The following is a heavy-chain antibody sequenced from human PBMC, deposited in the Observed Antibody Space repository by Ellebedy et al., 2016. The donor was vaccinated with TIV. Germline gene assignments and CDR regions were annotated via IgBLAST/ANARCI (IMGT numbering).Heavy chain of an antibody. V-gene: IGHV1-69*13. Sequence: AASVKVSCKASGGTFSSYAISWVRQAPGQGLEWMGGIIPIFGTANYAQKFQGRVTITADESTSTAYMELRSLRSDDTAVYYCARATGQWLVLWGSDYWGQGTLVTVSS. D-gene: IGHD6-19*01. J-gene: IGHJ4*02. CDR1: GGTFSSYA. CDR2: IIPIFGTA. CDR3: ARATGQWLVLWGSDY.